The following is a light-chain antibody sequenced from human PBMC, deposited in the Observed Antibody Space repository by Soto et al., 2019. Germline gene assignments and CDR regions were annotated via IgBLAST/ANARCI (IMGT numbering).Light chain of an antibody. CDR1: SSDVGGYNY. Sequence: QSVLTQPASGSGSPVQSITISCTGTSSDVGGYNYVSWYQQHPGKAPKLMIYDVSNRPSGVSNRFSGSKSGNTASLTISGLQAEDEAAYYCSSYTSSRTWVFGTGTKVTVL. CDR2: DVS. CDR3: SSYTSSRTWV. V-gene: IGLV2-14*01. J-gene: IGLJ1*01.